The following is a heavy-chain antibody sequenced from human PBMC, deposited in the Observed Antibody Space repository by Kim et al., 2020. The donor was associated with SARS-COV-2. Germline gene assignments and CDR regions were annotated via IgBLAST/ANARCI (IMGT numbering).Heavy chain of an antibody. Sequence: GGSLRLSCAASGFTFSSYGMHWVRQAPGKGLEWVAVISYDGSNKYYADSVKGRFTISRDNSKNTLYLQMNSLRAEDTAVYYCAKTIGGYCSSTSCPGVDYWGQGTLVTVSS. CDR3: AKTIGGYCSSTSCPGVDY. V-gene: IGHV3-30*18. D-gene: IGHD2-2*03. CDR2: ISYDGSNK. CDR1: GFTFSSYG. J-gene: IGHJ4*02.